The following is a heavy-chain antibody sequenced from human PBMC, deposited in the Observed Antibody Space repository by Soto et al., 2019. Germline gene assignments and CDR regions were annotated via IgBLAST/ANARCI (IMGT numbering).Heavy chain of an antibody. CDR2: IIPIIGTA. CDR1: GGTFSSYA. Sequence: QVQLVQSGAEVKKPGSSVKDSCKASGGTFSSYAIRWVRQAPGQGLERMGGIIPIIGTANYALKLQGRVTIPADESKSTAYMELSSLRSEDTAVYYCARKSPGLRYFDWPYYYYGMDVWGQGTTVTVSS. V-gene: IGHV1-69*12. J-gene: IGHJ6*02. D-gene: IGHD3-9*01. CDR3: ARKSPGLRYFDWPYYYYGMDV.